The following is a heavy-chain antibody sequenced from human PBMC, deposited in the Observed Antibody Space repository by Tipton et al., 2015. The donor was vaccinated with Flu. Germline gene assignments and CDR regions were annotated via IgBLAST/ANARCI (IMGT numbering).Heavy chain of an antibody. Sequence: SLRLSCAASGFTFTNYAMSWVRQAPGKGLECVSSISNTGRTTYYTDSVKGRFTISRDSSKNTLYLQMNSLRAEDTAVYYCAKAQVTIFGMIPLDHWGQGTLVTVSS. CDR3: AKAQVTIFGMIPLDH. J-gene: IGHJ4*02. V-gene: IGHV3-23*01. CDR2: ISNTGRTT. D-gene: IGHD3-3*01. CDR1: GFTFTNYA.